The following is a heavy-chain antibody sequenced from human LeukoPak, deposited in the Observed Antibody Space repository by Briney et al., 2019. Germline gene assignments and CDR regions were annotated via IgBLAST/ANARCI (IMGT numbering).Heavy chain of an antibody. D-gene: IGHD2-2*01. J-gene: IGHJ4*02. Sequence: GASVNVSCKASGYTFTSYGISWVRRAPGQGLEWMGWISAYNGNTNYAQKLQGRVTMTTDTSTSTAYMEMRSLRSDDTAVYYCVCAAALDYWGQGTLVTVSS. V-gene: IGHV1-18*01. CDR1: GYTFTSYG. CDR2: ISAYNGNT. CDR3: VCAAALDY.